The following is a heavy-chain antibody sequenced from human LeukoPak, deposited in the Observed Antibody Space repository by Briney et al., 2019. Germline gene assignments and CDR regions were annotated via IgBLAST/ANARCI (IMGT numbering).Heavy chain of an antibody. CDR2: IYSSGST. J-gene: IGHJ4*02. CDR1: RGSVSRGSYY. CDR3: ASSVISAGRYFAY. D-gene: IGHD6-19*01. V-gene: IGHV4-61*02. Sequence: PSETLSLTCTVSRGSVSRGSYYWSWLRQPAGKGLEWIRRIYSSGSTHYNPCLTSRVTISLDTSKNQFSLKLSSVPAADTALYYCASSVISAGRYFAYWGQGTLVTVSS.